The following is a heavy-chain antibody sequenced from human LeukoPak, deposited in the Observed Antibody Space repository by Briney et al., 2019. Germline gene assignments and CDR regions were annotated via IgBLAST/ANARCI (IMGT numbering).Heavy chain of an antibody. CDR2: INHSGST. CDR3: AREAAADRYYFDY. D-gene: IGHD6-13*01. CDR1: GGSFSGYY. Sequence: SETLSLTCAVYGGSFSGYYWSWIRQPPGKGLEWIGEINHSGSTNYNPSLKSRVTISVDTSKNQFSLKLSSVTAADTAVYYCAREAAADRYYFDYWGQGTLVTVSS. J-gene: IGHJ4*02. V-gene: IGHV4-34*01.